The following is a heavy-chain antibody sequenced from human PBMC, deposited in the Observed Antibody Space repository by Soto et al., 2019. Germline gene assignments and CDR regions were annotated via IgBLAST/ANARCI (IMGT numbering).Heavy chain of an antibody. J-gene: IGHJ4*02. CDR3: ARSLGDHWDEYYFDY. Sequence: VQVLESGGDLVQPGGSLRLSCAASGFTFPGYSMSWVRQAPGKGLEWVSGISGTGYNTYYADTVQGRFTISRDNSKNTLYLQMDSLRAEDTALYYCARSLGDHWDEYYFDYWGQGTLVTVSS. D-gene: IGHD1-1*01. CDR1: GFTFPGYS. V-gene: IGHV3-23*01. CDR2: ISGTGYNT.